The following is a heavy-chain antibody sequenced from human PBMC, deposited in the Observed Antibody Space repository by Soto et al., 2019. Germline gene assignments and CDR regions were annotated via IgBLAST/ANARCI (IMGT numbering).Heavy chain of an antibody. V-gene: IGHV3-30*18. CDR1: GFTFSSYG. J-gene: IGHJ4*02. D-gene: IGHD6-19*01. Sequence: GGSLSLSCAASGFTFSSYGMHWVRQAPGKGLEWVAVISYDGSNKYYADSVKGRFTISRDNSKNTLYLQMNSLRAEDTAVYYCAKDLGPGSSGWYVDYWGQGTLVTVSS. CDR3: AKDLGPGSSGWYVDY. CDR2: ISYDGSNK.